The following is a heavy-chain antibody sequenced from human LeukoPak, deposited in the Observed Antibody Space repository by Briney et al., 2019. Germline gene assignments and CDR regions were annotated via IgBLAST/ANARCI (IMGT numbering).Heavy chain of an antibody. Sequence: SETLSLTCAVYGGSFSGYYWSWIRQPPGKGLEWIGEINHSGSTNYNPSLKCRVTISVDTSKNQFSLKLSSVTAADTAVYYCASPGERYCSSTSCRNAFDIWGQGTMVTVSS. D-gene: IGHD2-2*01. CDR2: INHSGST. V-gene: IGHV4-34*01. J-gene: IGHJ3*02. CDR3: ASPGERYCSSTSCRNAFDI. CDR1: GGSFSGYY.